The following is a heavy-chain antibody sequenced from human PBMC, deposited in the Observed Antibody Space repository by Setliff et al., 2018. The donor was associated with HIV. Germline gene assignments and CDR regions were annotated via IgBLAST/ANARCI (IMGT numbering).Heavy chain of an antibody. D-gene: IGHD6-19*01. J-gene: IGHJ6*03. CDR3: ARDSGGWYPTGGYYYYYMDV. CDR2: ISSSSSTI. Sequence: GGSLRLSCAASGFTFSSYSMNWVRQAPGKGLEWVSYISSSSSTIYYADSVKGRFTISRDNAKNSLYLQMNSLRAEDTAVYYCARDSGGWYPTGGYYYYYMDVWGKGTTVTVSS. V-gene: IGHV3-48*01. CDR1: GFTFSSYS.